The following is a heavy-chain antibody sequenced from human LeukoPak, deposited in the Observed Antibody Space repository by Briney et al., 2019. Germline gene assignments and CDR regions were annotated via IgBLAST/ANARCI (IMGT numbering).Heavy chain of an antibody. CDR3: ARARYRRAVASPGGY. Sequence: ASVKASCKASGYTFTSYAMNWVRQAPGQGLEWMGWINTKTGNPTYAQGFTGRFVFSLDTSVSTAYLQISSLKAEDTAVYYCARARYRRAVASPGGYWGQGTLVTVSS. CDR2: INTKTGNP. V-gene: IGHV7-4-1*02. CDR1: GYTFTSYA. D-gene: IGHD6-19*01. J-gene: IGHJ4*02.